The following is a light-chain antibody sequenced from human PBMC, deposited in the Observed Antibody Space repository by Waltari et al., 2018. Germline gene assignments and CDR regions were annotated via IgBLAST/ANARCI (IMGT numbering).Light chain of an antibody. CDR3: MQGSHWPLT. CDR1: QSPVNSEGNTY. Sequence: EVVLTKSRISLPVTLGQPASMSYRSRQSPVNSEGNTYLNWVHQRPGRSPRRLIYKISRRESVVPGRFSGSGSGTDFTLKISRVEAEDVWVYYCMQGSHWPLTFGQGTKLEI. V-gene: IGKV2-30*01. J-gene: IGKJ2*01. CDR2: KIS.